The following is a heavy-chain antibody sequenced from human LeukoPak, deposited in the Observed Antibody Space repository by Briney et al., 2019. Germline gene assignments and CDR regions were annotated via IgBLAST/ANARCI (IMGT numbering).Heavy chain of an antibody. J-gene: IGHJ4*02. D-gene: IGHD5-24*01. CDR2: ISSSGSTI. V-gene: IGHV3-48*01. CDR3: ASERRDGYNSEIY. CDR1: GFTFSSYS. Sequence: PGGSLRLSCAASGFTFSSYSMNWVRQAPGKGLEWVSYISSSGSTIYCADSVKGRFTISRDNAKNSLYLQMNSLRAEDTAVYYCASERRDGYNSEIYWGQGTLVTVSS.